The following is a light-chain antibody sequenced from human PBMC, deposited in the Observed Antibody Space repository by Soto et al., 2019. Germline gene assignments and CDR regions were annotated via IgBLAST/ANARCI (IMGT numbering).Light chain of an antibody. CDR3: QQYGSSSWT. CDR2: GTS. Sequence: EIVLTQSPGTLSLSPGERATLSCRASQSVSSSYLAWYQQKPGQAPSLLIYGTSSRATAIPARFSGSGSGTDFTLTISRLEPEDFAVYYCQQYGSSSWTFGQGTKVEIK. CDR1: QSVSSSY. V-gene: IGKV3-20*01. J-gene: IGKJ1*01.